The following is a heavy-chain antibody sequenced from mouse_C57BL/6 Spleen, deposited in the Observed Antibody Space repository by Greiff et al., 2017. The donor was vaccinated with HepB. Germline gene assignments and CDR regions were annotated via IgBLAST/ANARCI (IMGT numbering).Heavy chain of an antibody. CDR3: ARWGTTVVEDFDY. J-gene: IGHJ2*01. D-gene: IGHD1-1*01. CDR2: INPNNGGT. Sequence: EVQLQQSGPELVKPGASVKMSCKASGYTFTDYNMHWVKQSHGKSLEWIGYINPNNGGTSYNQKFKGKATLTVNKSSSKAYMELRSLTSEDSAVYYCARWGTTVVEDFDYWGQGTTRTVSS. V-gene: IGHV1-22*01. CDR1: GYTFTDYN.